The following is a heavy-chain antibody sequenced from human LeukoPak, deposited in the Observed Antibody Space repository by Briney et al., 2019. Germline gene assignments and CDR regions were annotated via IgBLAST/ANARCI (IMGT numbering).Heavy chain of an antibody. Sequence: GASVKVSCKTSGYTFSTYYMHWVRQAPGQGLEWMGGIIPIFGTANYAQKFQGRVTITADESTSTAYMGLSSLRSEDTAVYYCARAIYCGGDCYQYYFDYWGQGTLVTVSS. CDR1: GYTFSTYY. V-gene: IGHV1-69*13. CDR3: ARAIYCGGDCYQYYFDY. CDR2: IIPIFGTA. D-gene: IGHD2-21*01. J-gene: IGHJ4*02.